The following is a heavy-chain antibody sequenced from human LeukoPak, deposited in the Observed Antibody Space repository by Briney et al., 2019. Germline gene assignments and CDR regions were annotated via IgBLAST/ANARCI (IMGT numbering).Heavy chain of an antibody. D-gene: IGHD3-22*01. J-gene: IGHJ4*02. Sequence: PGGSLRLSCATSGFTFSAYSMNWVRQAPGKGLEWVSSISGSSIYINYADSVRGRFTISSDNAKNSLYLQMNSLRAEDTAVYYCAREGRGTMIVVVITYLDYWGQGTLVTVSS. CDR2: ISGSSIYI. CDR1: GFTFSAYS. V-gene: IGHV3-21*01. CDR3: AREGRGTMIVVVITYLDY.